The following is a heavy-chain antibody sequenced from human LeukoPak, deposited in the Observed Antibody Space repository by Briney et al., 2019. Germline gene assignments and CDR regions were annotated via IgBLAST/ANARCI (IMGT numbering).Heavy chain of an antibody. CDR2: IRYDGSNK. D-gene: IGHD3-16*02. CDR3: VTIRSYYFDY. Sequence: PGGSLRLSCAASGSTFSSYGMHWVRQAPGKGLEWVAFIRYDGSNKYYADSVKGRFTISRDNSKNTLYLQMNSLRAEDTAVYYCVTIRSYYFDYWGQGTLVTVSS. V-gene: IGHV3-30*02. J-gene: IGHJ4*02. CDR1: GSTFSSYG.